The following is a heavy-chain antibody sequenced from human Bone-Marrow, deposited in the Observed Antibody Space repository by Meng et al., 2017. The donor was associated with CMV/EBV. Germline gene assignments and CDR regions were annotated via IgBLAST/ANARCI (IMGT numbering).Heavy chain of an antibody. CDR1: GFTFSSYW. J-gene: IGHJ5*02. CDR2: ISSSSSYI. CDR3: AKNMSPDHEGSNWFDP. Sequence: GGSLRLSCAASGFTFSSYWMSWVRQAPGKGLEWVSSISSSSSYIYYADSVKGRFTISRDNAKNSLYLQMNSLRAEDTALYYCAKNMSPDHEGSNWFDPWGQGTLVTVSS. V-gene: IGHV3-21*04. D-gene: IGHD1-14*01.